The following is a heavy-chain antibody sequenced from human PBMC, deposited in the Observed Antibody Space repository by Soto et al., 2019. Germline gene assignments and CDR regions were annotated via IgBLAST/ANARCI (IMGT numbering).Heavy chain of an antibody. D-gene: IGHD5-12*01. J-gene: IGHJ4*02. Sequence: GGSLRLSCAASGFTFSSYAMHWVRQAPGKGLEWVAVISYDGSNKYYADSVKGRFTISRDNSKNTLYLQMNSLRAEDTAVYYCARDQVYSGFGTFDYWGPGTLVTVSS. V-gene: IGHV3-30*04. CDR3: ARDQVYSGFGTFDY. CDR1: GFTFSSYA. CDR2: ISYDGSNK.